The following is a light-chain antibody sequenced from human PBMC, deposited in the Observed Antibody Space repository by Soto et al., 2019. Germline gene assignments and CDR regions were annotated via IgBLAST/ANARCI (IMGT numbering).Light chain of an antibody. CDR2: DVN. Sequence: QSALTQPRGVSGPPGQSVTISCTGTSNDVGRFDYVSWYQQHPGKAPKVIIYDVNERPSGVPNRFSGSKSGNTASLTISGLQADDEADYYCCSYAGSSTPYVFGTGTKVTVL. CDR3: CSYAGSSTPYV. V-gene: IGLV2-11*01. CDR1: SNDVGRFDY. J-gene: IGLJ1*01.